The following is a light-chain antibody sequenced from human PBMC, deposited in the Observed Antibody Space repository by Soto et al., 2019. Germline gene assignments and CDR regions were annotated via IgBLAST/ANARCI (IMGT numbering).Light chain of an antibody. CDR2: EVS. CDR1: SSDVGGYSY. CDR3: SSFSSISREG. Sequence: QSVLTQPASVSGSPGQSITISCTGTSSDVGGYSYVSWYQQHPGKTPKLMIYEVSNRPSGVSHRFSGSKSGNTASLTISGLQTEDEADYYCSSFSSISREGFGGGTKVTVL. J-gene: IGLJ3*02. V-gene: IGLV2-14*01.